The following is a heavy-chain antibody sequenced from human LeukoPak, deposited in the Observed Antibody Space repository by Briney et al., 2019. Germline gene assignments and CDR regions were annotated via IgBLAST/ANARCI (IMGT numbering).Heavy chain of an antibody. J-gene: IGHJ4*02. Sequence: KPSETLSLTCTVSGGSISSGGYYWSWIRQHPGKGLEWIGYIYYSGSTYYNPSLKSRVTISVDTSKNQFSLKLSSVTAADTAVYYCARLDYDYVWGSYRYPVLDYWGQGTLVTVSS. V-gene: IGHV4-31*03. CDR1: GGSISSGGYY. CDR3: ARLDYDYVWGSYRYPVLDY. D-gene: IGHD3-16*02. CDR2: IYYSGST.